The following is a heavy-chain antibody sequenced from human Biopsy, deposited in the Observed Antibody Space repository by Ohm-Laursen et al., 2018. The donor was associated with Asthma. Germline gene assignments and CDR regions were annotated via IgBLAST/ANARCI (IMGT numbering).Heavy chain of an antibody. J-gene: IGHJ6*02. V-gene: IGHV1-69*01. CDR3: ARCQVGYSSGWSLLLKKIYYSGMDV. D-gene: IGHD6-19*01. Sequence: SSVKVSCKTPGGTFSAFAISWVRQAPGPGLEWLGGIMTVFGTTNYAQKFQGRVTIPADESTSTAYREVTSLRSEDTAIYYCARCQVGYSSGWSLLLKKIYYSGMDVWGQGTAVTVSS. CDR1: GGTFSAFA. CDR2: IMTVFGTT.